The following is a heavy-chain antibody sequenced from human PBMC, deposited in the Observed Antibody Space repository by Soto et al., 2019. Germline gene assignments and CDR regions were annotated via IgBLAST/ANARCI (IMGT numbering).Heavy chain of an antibody. J-gene: IGHJ5*02. CDR2: IYSDGSST. CDR1: GFTLSSYW. Sequence: PGGSLRLSCAASGFTLSSYWMHWVRQAPGKGLVWVSRIYSDGSSTNYADSVKGRFTISRDNAKNSLYLQMNSLRAEDTAVYYCARDSTLNWFDPWGQGTLVTVSS. V-gene: IGHV3-74*01. CDR3: ARDSTLNWFDP.